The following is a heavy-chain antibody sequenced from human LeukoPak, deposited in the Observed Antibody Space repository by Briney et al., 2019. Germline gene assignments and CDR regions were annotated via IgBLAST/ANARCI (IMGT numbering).Heavy chain of an antibody. J-gene: IGHJ4*02. CDR3: AVTVVARRSYYFDY. Sequence: ASVKVSCKASGYTFTGYYIHWVRQAPGQGLEWMGWISPNSGGTNFAQKFQGRVTMTRDTSISTAYMELSRLGSDDTAVYYCAVTVVARRSYYFDYWGQGTLVTVSS. CDR1: GYTFTGYY. CDR2: ISPNSGGT. V-gene: IGHV1-2*02. D-gene: IGHD6-6*01.